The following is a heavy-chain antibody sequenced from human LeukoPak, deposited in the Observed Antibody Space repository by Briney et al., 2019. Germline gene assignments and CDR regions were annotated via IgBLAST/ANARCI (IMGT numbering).Heavy chain of an antibody. D-gene: IGHD1-26*01. CDR1: GFTFNSYT. CDR3: VRVGFGSYFGYAFDT. V-gene: IGHV3-21*01. J-gene: IGHJ3*02. CDR2: INRNSDYI. Sequence: GGSLRLSCAGSGFTFNSYTMSWVRQAPGKRLEWVSSINRNSDYIYYADSVKGRFTISRDNAKNSLDLQMNSLRAEDTAVYYCVRVGFGSYFGYAFDTWGQGTMVTVSS.